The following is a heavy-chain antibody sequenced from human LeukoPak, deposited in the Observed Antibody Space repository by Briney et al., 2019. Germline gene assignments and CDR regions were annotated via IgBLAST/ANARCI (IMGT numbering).Heavy chain of an antibody. CDR3: ARRLYYYDSSGYHFDY. CDR1: GYSFTSYW. Sequence: GESLKISCKGSGYSFTSYWIAWVRQMPGKGLEWMGIMYPGDSQTRYSPSFQGQVTISADKSISTAYLHWSRLEASDTAMYYCARRLYYYDSSGYHFDYWGQGTLVTVSS. CDR2: MYPGDSQT. V-gene: IGHV5-51*01. D-gene: IGHD3-22*01. J-gene: IGHJ4*02.